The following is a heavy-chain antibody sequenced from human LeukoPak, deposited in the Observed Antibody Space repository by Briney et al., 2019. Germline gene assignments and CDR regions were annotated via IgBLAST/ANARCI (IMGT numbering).Heavy chain of an antibody. CDR2: MNPNSGNT. J-gene: IGHJ6*02. CDR1: GYTFTSYD. V-gene: IGHV1-8*01. CDR3: ARGGYSYGYLDYYYSMDV. D-gene: IGHD5-18*01. Sequence: ASVKVSCKASGYTFTSYDINWVRQATGQGLEWMGWMNPNSGNTGYAQKFQGRVTMTRNTSISTAYMELSSLRSEDTAVYYCARGGYSYGYLDYYYSMDVWGQGTTVTVSS.